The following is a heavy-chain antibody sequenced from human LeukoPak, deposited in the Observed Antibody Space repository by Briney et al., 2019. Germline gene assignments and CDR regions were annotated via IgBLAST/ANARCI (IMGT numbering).Heavy chain of an antibody. V-gene: IGHV3-15*07. Sequence: PGGSLRLSCAASGFTFTNAWMHWVRQAPGKGLEWVGRIKTKSEGGTIDYAAPVRGRFTISRDDSENTLYLQVNSLKTEDTALYYCSTDQGGDILTGCWGQGTLVTVSS. CDR2: IKTKSEGGTI. CDR1: GFTFTNAW. CDR3: STDQGGDILTGC. J-gene: IGHJ4*02. D-gene: IGHD3-9*01.